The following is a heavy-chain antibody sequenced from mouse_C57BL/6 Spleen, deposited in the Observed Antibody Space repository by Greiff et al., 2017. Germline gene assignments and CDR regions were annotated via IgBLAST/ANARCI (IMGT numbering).Heavy chain of an antibody. Sequence: QVQLKESGAELVRPGASVTLSCKASGYTFTDYEMHWVKQTPVHGLEWIGAIDPETGGTAYNQKFKGKAILTADKSSSTAYMELRSLTSEDAAGYYWTGNYGSSYWGQGTLVTVSA. D-gene: IGHD1-1*01. CDR2: IDPETGGT. CDR1: GYTFTDYE. V-gene: IGHV1-15*01. J-gene: IGHJ3*01. CDR3: TGNYGSSY.